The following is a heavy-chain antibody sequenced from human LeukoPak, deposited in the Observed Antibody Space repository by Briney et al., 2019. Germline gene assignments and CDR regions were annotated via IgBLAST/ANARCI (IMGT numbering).Heavy chain of an antibody. CDR1: GFTFSSYG. D-gene: IGHD2-2*01. J-gene: IGHJ6*02. Sequence: GGSLRLSCAASGFTFSSYGMHWVRQAPGKGLEWVAVIWYDGSNKYYADSVKGRFTISRDNSKNTLYLQVNSLRAEDTAVYYCARVTGSGYQLPTYCYGMDVWGQGTTVTVSS. CDR2: IWYDGSNK. CDR3: ARVTGSGYQLPTYCYGMDV. V-gene: IGHV3-33*01.